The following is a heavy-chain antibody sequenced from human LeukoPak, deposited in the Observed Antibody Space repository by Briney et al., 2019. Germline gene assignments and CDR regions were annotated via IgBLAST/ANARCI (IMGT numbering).Heavy chain of an antibody. CDR1: GYTFTGYY. Sequence: ASVKVSCKASGYTFTGYYMHWVRQAPGQGLEWMGWINPNSGGTNYAQKFQGWVTMTRDTSISTAYMELSRLRSDDTAVYYCARDPIQVYGSGSPYGMDVWGQGTTVTVSS. CDR2: INPNSGGT. CDR3: ARDPIQVYGSGSPYGMDV. J-gene: IGHJ6*02. D-gene: IGHD3-10*01. V-gene: IGHV1-2*04.